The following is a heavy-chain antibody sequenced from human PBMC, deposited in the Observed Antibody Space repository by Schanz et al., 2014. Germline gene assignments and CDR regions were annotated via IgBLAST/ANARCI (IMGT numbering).Heavy chain of an antibody. J-gene: IGHJ6*02. CDR3: AKDSRGSSFDMDV. CDR1: GFSFDDYT. CDR2: IDRDGGHT. V-gene: IGHV3-43*01. Sequence: EVQLVESGGVVAQPGGSLRLSCAASGFSFDDYTMHRVRQAPGKGLEWVSLIDRDGGHTYYADSVKGRFTISRDNSKNSLYLQMNSLRTEDTALYYCAKDSRGSSFDMDVWGQGTTVTVSS. D-gene: IGHD1-26*01.